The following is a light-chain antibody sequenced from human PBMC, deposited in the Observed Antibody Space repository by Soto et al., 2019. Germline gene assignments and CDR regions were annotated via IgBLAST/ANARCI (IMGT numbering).Light chain of an antibody. CDR1: SSNIGINT. CDR2: SNN. V-gene: IGLV1-44*01. CDR3: AAWDDSLNGVV. J-gene: IGLJ2*01. Sequence: QSVLTQPPSASGTPGQRVTISCSGSSSNIGINTVNWYQQLPGTAPKLLIYSNNQRPSGVPDRFSGSKSGTSASLAISGLQSEDEADYYCAAWDDSLNGVVFGGGTKLTFL.